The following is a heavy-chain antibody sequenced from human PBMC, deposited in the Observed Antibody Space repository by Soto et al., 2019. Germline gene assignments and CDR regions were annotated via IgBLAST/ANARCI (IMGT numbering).Heavy chain of an antibody. J-gene: IGHJ5*02. V-gene: IGHV4-39*01. D-gene: IGHD2-15*01. CDR1: GGSISSSSYY. CDR2: IYYSGST. Sequence: SETLSLTCTVSGGSISSSSYYWGWIRQPPGKGLEWIGSIYYSGSTYYNPSLKSRVTISVDTSKNQFSLKLSSVTAADTAVYYCARHGVVAATEYWFDPWGQGTLVTVSS. CDR3: ARHGVVAATEYWFDP.